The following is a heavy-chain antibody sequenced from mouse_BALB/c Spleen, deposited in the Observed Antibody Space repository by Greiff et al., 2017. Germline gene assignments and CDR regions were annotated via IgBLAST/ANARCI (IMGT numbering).Heavy chain of an antibody. CDR2: IYPGNVNT. D-gene: IGHD2-1*01. CDR1: GYTFTSYY. J-gene: IGHJ4*01. Sequence: QVQLQQSGPELVKPGASVKISCKASGYTFTSYYIHWVKQRPGQGLEWIGWIYPGNVNTKYNEKFKGKATLTADKSSSTAYMQLSSLTSEDSAVYFCARSGGNEAMDYWGQGTSVTVSS. V-gene: IGHV1S56*01. CDR3: ARSGGNEAMDY.